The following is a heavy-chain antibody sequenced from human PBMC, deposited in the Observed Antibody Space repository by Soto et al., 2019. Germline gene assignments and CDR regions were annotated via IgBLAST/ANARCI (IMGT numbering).Heavy chain of an antibody. D-gene: IGHD2-2*01. CDR1: GFTFSSYA. Sequence: PGGSLRLSCAASGFTFSSYAMSWVRQAPGKGLEWVSAISGSGGSTYYADSVKGRFTISRDNSKNTLYLQMNSLRAEDTAVYYCVTDLGYCSSTSCYVPFGYWGQGTLVTVSS. V-gene: IGHV3-23*01. J-gene: IGHJ4*02. CDR2: ISGSGGST. CDR3: VTDLGYCSSTSCYVPFGY.